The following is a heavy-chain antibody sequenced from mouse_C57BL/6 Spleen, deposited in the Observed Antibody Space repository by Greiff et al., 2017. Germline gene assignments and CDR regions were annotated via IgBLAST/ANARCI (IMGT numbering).Heavy chain of an antibody. CDR3: ARGALRGDAMDY. Sequence: DVKLQESGPGLVKPSQSLSLTCSVTGYSITSGYYWNWIRQFPGNKLEWMGYISYDGSNNYNPSLKNRISITRDTSKNQFFLKLNSVTTEDTATYYCARGALRGDAMDYWGQGTSVTVSS. V-gene: IGHV3-6*01. D-gene: IGHD1-2*01. CDR1: GYSITSGYY. CDR2: ISYDGSN. J-gene: IGHJ4*01.